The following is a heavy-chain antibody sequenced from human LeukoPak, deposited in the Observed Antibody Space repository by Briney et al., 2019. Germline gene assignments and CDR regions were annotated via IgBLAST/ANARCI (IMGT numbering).Heavy chain of an antibody. J-gene: IGHJ4*02. V-gene: IGHV3-49*04. CDR2: IKSYLYGGTI. D-gene: IGHD3-22*01. CDR1: GFTFGDYA. CDR3: TTVSMVVPNYDSSGYYSPVQG. Sequence: PGGSLRLSCTASGFTFGDYAMTWVRQAPGKGLEGVGFIKSYLYGGTIDYAAPVKGRFTISRDDSKNTLYLQMHSLKTEDTAVYYCTTVSMVVPNYDSSGYYSPVQGWGQGTLVTVSS.